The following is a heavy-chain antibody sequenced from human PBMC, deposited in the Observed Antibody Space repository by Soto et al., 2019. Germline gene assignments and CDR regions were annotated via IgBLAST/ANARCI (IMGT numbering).Heavy chain of an antibody. CDR2: IYWDDDK. V-gene: IGHV2-5*02. D-gene: IGHD2-15*01. J-gene: IGHJ6*02. Sequence: QITLKESGPTLVKPTQTLTLTCTFSGFSLSTSGVGVGWIRQPPGKALEWLALIYWDDDKRYSPSLKSRLTITKDSCKNQVVLRITRLDPVDTATYYCAHLYCSGGSCYPGNYYYGKDVWGQGTTVTVSS. CDR3: AHLYCSGGSCYPGNYYYGKDV. CDR1: GFSLSTSGVG.